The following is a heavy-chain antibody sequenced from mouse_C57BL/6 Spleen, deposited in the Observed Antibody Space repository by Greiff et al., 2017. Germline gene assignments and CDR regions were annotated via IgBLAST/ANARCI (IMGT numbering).Heavy chain of an antibody. CDR3: ARTPYGSSYAGDY. D-gene: IGHD1-1*01. Sequence: VHVKQSGAELVKPGASVKLSCTASGFNIKDYYMHWVKQRTEQGLEWIGRIDPEDGETKYAPKFQGTATITADTSSNTAYLQLSSLTSEDTAVYYCARTPYGSSYAGDYWGQGTTLTVSS. J-gene: IGHJ2*01. CDR2: IDPEDGET. CDR1: GFNIKDYY. V-gene: IGHV14-2*01.